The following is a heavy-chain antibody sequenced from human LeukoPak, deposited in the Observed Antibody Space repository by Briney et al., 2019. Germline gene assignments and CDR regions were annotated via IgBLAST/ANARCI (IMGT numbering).Heavy chain of an antibody. CDR3: ASDAGGKYSSGWYSIDAFDI. D-gene: IGHD6-19*01. CDR2: IIPIFGTA. V-gene: IGHV1-69*13. Sequence: SVKVSCKASGYTFTSYYMHWVRQAPGQGLEWMGGIIPIFGTANYAQKFQGRVTITADESTSTAYMELSSLRSEDTAVYYCASDAGGKYSSGWYSIDAFDIWGQGTMVTVSS. CDR1: GYTFTSYY. J-gene: IGHJ3*02.